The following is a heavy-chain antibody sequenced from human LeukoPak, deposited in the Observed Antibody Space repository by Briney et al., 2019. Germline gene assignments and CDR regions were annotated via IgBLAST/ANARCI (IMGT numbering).Heavy chain of an antibody. CDR1: GFTFSSYA. D-gene: IGHD5-24*01. Sequence: PGGSLRLSCAASGFTFSSYALSWVRQAPGKGLEWVSDISGSGGTTYYADSVKGRFTISRDNSKGTVYLQMNSLRPEDTAVYYCAKDDAWLQYGNWGRGTLVTVSS. V-gene: IGHV3-23*01. CDR3: AKDDAWLQYGN. CDR2: ISGSGGTT. J-gene: IGHJ4*02.